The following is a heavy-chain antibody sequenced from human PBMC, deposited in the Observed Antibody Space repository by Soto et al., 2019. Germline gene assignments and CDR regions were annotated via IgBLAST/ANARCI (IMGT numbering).Heavy chain of an antibody. V-gene: IGHV2-5*02. CDR2: IYWDDDK. CDR1: GFSXXTXGXX. D-gene: IGHD3-16*01. CDR3: AXSLXXXXGSRGAFDY. J-gene: IGHJ4*02. Sequence: QITLKESGPTLVKPTQXLXXXXXXXGFSXXTXGXXXXXXXQPPGKALEWLALIYWDDDKRYSPSLKSRLTITKDTSKNQVVLTMTNMDPVDTATYYCAXSLXXXXGSRGAFDYWGQGTLVTVSS.